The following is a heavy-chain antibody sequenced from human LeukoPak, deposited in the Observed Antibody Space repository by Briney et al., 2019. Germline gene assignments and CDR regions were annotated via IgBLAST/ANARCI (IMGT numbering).Heavy chain of an antibody. Sequence: GGSLRLSCAASGFTFSNNAIHWVRQAPGKGLEWVAFIRYDGSNKYYADSVKGRFTISRDNSKNTLYLQMNSLRAEDTAVYYCAKDAVLLWFGESQGSPNYFDYWGQGTLVTVSS. CDR2: IRYDGSNK. CDR3: AKDAVLLWFGESQGSPNYFDY. V-gene: IGHV3-30*02. CDR1: GFTFSNNA. D-gene: IGHD3-10*01. J-gene: IGHJ4*02.